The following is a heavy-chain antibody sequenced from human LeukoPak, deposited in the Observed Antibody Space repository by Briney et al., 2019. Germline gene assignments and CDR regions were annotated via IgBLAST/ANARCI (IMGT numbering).Heavy chain of an antibody. Sequence: SVKVSCKASGGTFSSYAISWVRQAPGQGLEWMGGIIPIFGTANYAQKFQGRVTITADKSTSTAYMELSSLRSEDTAVYYCARDYCSSTSCYKNWFDPWGQGTLVTVSS. D-gene: IGHD2-2*01. CDR2: IIPIFGTA. CDR1: GGTFSSYA. CDR3: ARDYCSSTSCYKNWFDP. V-gene: IGHV1-69*06. J-gene: IGHJ5*02.